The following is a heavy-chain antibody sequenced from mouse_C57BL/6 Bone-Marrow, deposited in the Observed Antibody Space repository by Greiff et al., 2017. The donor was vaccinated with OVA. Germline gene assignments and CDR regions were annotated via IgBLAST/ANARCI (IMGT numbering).Heavy chain of an antibody. Sequence: VQLQQPGTELVKPGASVKLSCKASGYTFTSYWMHWVKQRPGQGLEWIGNINPSNGGTNYNEKFKSKATLTVDKSSSTAYMQLSSLTSEDSAVYYCARDPRGAGSSYWYFDVWGTGTTVTVSS. V-gene: IGHV1-53*01. CDR2: INPSNGGT. CDR3: ARDPRGAGSSYWYFDV. CDR1: GYTFTSYW. J-gene: IGHJ1*03. D-gene: IGHD1-1*01.